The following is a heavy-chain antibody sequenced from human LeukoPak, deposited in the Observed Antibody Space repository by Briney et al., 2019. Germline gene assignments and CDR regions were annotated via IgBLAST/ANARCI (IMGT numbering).Heavy chain of an antibody. CDR1: GGSISSSNW. V-gene: IGHV4-4*02. CDR2: INHSGRT. J-gene: IGHJ4*02. D-gene: IGHD6-13*01. CDR3: ARLKYSSSWPRTLGGYFDY. Sequence: PSETLSLTCAVSGGSISSSNWWSWVRQPPGKGLEWIGEINHSGRTNYNPSLKSRVTISVYKSKNQFSLKLSSVTAADTAVYYCARLKYSSSWPRTLGGYFDYWGQGTLVTVSS.